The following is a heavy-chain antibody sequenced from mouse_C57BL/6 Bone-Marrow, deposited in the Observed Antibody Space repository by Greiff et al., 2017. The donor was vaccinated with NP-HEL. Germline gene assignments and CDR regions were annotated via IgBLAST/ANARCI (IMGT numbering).Heavy chain of an antibody. CDR1: GFSFNTYA. V-gene: IGHV10-1*01. J-gene: IGHJ2*01. CDR3: VRQRAYFDY. CDR2: IRSKSNNYAT. D-gene: IGHD3-3*01. Sequence: EVKVVESGGGLVQPKGSLKLSCAASGFSFNTYAMNWVRQAPGKGFEWVARIRSKSNNYATYYADSVKDRFTISRDDSESMLYLQMNNLKTEDTAMYYCVRQRAYFDYWGQGTTLTVSS.